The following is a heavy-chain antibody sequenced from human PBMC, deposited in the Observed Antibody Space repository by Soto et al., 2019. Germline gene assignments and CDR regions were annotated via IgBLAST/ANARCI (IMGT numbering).Heavy chain of an antibody. J-gene: IGHJ6*02. CDR2: INPSGGST. D-gene: IGHD1-26*01. V-gene: IGHV1-46*01. CDR3: ARDHRALLSYYYYYGMDV. CDR1: GYTFTSYY. Sequence: QVQLVQSGAEVKKPGASVKVSCKASGYTFTSYYMHWVRQAPGQGLEWMGIINPSGGSTSYAQKFQGRVTMTRATSTSTVYMELSSLRSEDTAVYYCARDHRALLSYYYYYGMDVWGQGTTVTVSS.